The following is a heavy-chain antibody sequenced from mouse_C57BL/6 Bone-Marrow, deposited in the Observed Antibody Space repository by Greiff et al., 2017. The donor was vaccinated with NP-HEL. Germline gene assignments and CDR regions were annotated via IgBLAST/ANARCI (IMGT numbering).Heavy chain of an antibody. CDR1: GFSLTSYG. V-gene: IGHV2-2*01. J-gene: IGHJ3*01. Sequence: VQLQQSGPGLVQPSQSLSITCTVSGFSLTSYGVHWVRQSPGKGLEWLGVIWSGGSTDYNAAFIYRLSISKDNSKSQVFFKMNSLQADDTAIYYCASYDYDAAWFAYWGQGTLVTVSA. CDR3: ASYDYDAAWFAY. CDR2: IWSGGST. D-gene: IGHD2-4*01.